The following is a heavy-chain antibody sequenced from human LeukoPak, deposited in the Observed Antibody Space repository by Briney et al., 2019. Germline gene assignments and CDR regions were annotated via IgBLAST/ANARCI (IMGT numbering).Heavy chain of an antibody. CDR1: GGSISSGSYY. J-gene: IGHJ6*03. V-gene: IGHV4-61*02. CDR3: ARASGGGYYYYYYMDV. CDR2: IYTSGST. D-gene: IGHD3-10*01. Sequence: SQTLSLTCTVSGGSISSGSYYWSWIRQPAGKGLEWIGRIYTSGSTNYNPSLKSRVTISVDTSKNQFSLKLSSVTAEDTAVYYCARASGGGYYYYYYMDVWGKGTTVTVSS.